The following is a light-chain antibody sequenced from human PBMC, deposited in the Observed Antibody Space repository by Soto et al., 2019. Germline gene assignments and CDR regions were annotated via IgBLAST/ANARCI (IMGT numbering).Light chain of an antibody. J-gene: IGLJ3*02. CDR2: EVS. Sequence: QSALTQPASVSGSPGQSITISCTGTSSDVGSYNYVSWYQHHPGKAPELMIYEVSNRPSGVSNRFSGSKSGNTASLTISGLQAEDEADYYCSSYTSSSTRVFGGGTKVTVL. CDR3: SSYTSSSTRV. V-gene: IGLV2-14*01. CDR1: SSDVGSYNY.